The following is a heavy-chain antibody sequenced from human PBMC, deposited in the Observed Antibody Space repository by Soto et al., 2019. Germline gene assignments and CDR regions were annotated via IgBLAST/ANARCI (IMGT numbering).Heavy chain of an antibody. D-gene: IGHD5-12*01. Sequence: EVQLVESGGGLVQPGRSLRLSCAASGFTFDDYAMHWVRQVPGKGLEWVSGISWNSGSIGYADSVKGRFTISRDNAKKFLYLQMNSLRAEDTALYYCAKCGFSGYAEYFYHMDVWGKGTTVTVSS. J-gene: IGHJ6*03. CDR3: AKCGFSGYAEYFYHMDV. V-gene: IGHV3-9*01. CDR2: ISWNSGSI. CDR1: GFTFDDYA.